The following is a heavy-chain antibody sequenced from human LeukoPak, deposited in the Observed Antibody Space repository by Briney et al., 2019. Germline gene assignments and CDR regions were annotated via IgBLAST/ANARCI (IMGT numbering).Heavy chain of an antibody. CDR3: ASTLIGIAVAGTVY. Sequence: PSGTLSLTCAVSGGSISSSNWWSWVRQPPGKGLEWIGEIYHSGSTNYNLSLKSRVTISVDKSKNQFSLKLSSVTAADTAVYYCASTLIGIAVAGTVYWGQGTLVTVSS. V-gene: IGHV4-4*02. J-gene: IGHJ4*02. CDR2: IYHSGST. D-gene: IGHD6-19*01. CDR1: GGSISSSNW.